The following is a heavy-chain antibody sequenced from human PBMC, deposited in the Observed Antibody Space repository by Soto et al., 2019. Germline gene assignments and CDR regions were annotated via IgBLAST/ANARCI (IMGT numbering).Heavy chain of an antibody. J-gene: IGHJ5*02. Sequence: HLVQSGGGVVQPGGSLRLSCVASGFSFSNFWMNWVRQTPGRGLEWVANINPDGSAQTYVDSVKGRFTVSRDNAKNSLYLQMNSLRGEDTAVYFCAAWDSSNKPWGQGTLVTVSS. CDR3: AAWDSSNKP. CDR2: INPDGSAQ. CDR1: GFSFSNFW. V-gene: IGHV3-7*01. D-gene: IGHD1-26*01.